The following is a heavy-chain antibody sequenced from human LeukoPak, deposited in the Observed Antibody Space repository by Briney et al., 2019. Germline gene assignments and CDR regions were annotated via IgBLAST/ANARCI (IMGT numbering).Heavy chain of an antibody. CDR2: ISWNSGSI. CDR3: AKGHWFGESTSYFDY. Sequence: GGSLRLSCAASGFTFSSYDMHWVRQAPGKGLEWVSGISWNSGSIGYADSVKGRFTISRDNAKNSLYLQMNSLRAEDMALYYCAKGHWFGESTSYFDYWGQGTLVTVSS. J-gene: IGHJ4*02. CDR1: GFTFSSYD. D-gene: IGHD3-10*01. V-gene: IGHV3-9*03.